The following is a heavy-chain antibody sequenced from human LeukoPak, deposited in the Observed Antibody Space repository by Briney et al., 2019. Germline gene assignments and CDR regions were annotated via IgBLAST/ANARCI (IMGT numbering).Heavy chain of an antibody. CDR1: GYTFTSYD. V-gene: IGHV1-8*01. J-gene: IGHJ4*02. Sequence: ASVKVSCKASGYTFTSYDINWVRQATGQGLEWMGWMSPNGGNTGYAQKFLGRVTMTRNTSIGTAYMELSSLRSEDTAVYYCARGWLTYGDSFDYWGQGTLVTVSS. CDR3: ARGWLTYGDSFDY. D-gene: IGHD4-17*01. CDR2: MSPNGGNT.